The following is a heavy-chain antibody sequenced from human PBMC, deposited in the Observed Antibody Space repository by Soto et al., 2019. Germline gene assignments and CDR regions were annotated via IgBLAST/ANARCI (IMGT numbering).Heavy chain of an antibody. J-gene: IGHJ4*02. CDR3: VKGAWLDY. D-gene: IGHD6-19*01. CDR1: GFTFSTFD. CDR2: ISGRDDSA. V-gene: IGHV3-23*01. Sequence: PGGSLRLSCAASGFTFSTFDMSWVRQPPGKGLEWVSVISGRDDSANYADSVKGRSTISKDKSSNTLYLQMNNLRAEDTAVYYCVKGAWLDYWGQGTLVTVSS.